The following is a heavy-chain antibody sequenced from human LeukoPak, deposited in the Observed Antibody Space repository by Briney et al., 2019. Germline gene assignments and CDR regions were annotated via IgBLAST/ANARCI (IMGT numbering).Heavy chain of an antibody. V-gene: IGHV3-30*02. CDR2: IRYDGSNK. J-gene: IGHJ4*02. CDR1: GFTFSSYG. Sequence: GGSLSLSCAASGFTFSSYGMHWVRQAPGKGLEWVAFIRYDGSNKYYADSVKGRFTISRDNSKNTLYLQMNSLRAEDTAVYYCAKDKIDTAMASPPDYWGQGTLVTVSS. D-gene: IGHD5-18*01. CDR3: AKDKIDTAMASPPDY.